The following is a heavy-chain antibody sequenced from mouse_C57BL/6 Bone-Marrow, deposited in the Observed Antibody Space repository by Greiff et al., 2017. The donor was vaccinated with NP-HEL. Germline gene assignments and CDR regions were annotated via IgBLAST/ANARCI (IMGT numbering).Heavy chain of an antibody. Sequence: EVHLVESEGGLVQPGSSMKLSCTASGFTFSDYYMAWVRQVPEKGLEWVANINYDGSSTYYLDSLKSRFIISRDNAKNILYLQMSSLKSEDTATYYCARGEITTGYFDVWGTGTTVTVSS. CDR2: INYDGSST. CDR1: GFTFSDYY. J-gene: IGHJ1*03. CDR3: ARGEITTGYFDV. D-gene: IGHD1-1*01. V-gene: IGHV5-16*01.